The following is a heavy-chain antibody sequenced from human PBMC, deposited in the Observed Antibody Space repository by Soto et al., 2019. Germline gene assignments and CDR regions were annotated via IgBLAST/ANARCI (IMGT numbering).Heavy chain of an antibody. Sequence: SETLSLTCAVSGYSISSSNGWGWIRQPPGKGLEWIGYIYYSGTTYYNPSLKSRVTTSVDTSKNQFSLKLTSVTAVDTAVYYCARREIQGPIDYWGQGTVVTVS. CDR3: ARREIQGPIDY. J-gene: IGHJ4*02. V-gene: IGHV4-28*01. CDR1: GYSISSSNG. CDR2: IYYSGTT. D-gene: IGHD1-26*01.